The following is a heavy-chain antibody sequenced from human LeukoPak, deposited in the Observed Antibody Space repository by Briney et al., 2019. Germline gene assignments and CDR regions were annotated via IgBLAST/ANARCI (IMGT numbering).Heavy chain of an antibody. CDR3: VRDSRYGSGWFEDGLDF. J-gene: IGHJ6*02. CDR1: GDSVRSYY. D-gene: IGHD6-13*01. Sequence: PSETLSLTCTVSGDSVRSYYWSWIRQPPGQGLEWLGHINDRGSTNYNSSLQGRVTISIDTSKNQFSLKVNSVTAADTAVYYCVRDSRYGSGWFEDGLDFWGQGTTVTVSS. CDR2: INDRGST. V-gene: IGHV4-59*02.